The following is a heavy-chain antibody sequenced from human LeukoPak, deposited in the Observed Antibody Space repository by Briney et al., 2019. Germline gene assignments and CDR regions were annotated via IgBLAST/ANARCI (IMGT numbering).Heavy chain of an antibody. J-gene: IGHJ3*02. V-gene: IGHV4-59*01. CDR1: GGSISTYY. D-gene: IGHD3-22*01. Sequence: SETLSLTCTFSGGSISTYYWSWVRQPPGKGLEYIGYIYYSGSTNYNPSLKSRVTMSVDTSKNQFSLKLSSVTAADTAVYYCARDSASSGYMNAFDIWGQGTMVTVSS. CDR3: ARDSASSGYMNAFDI. CDR2: IYYSGST.